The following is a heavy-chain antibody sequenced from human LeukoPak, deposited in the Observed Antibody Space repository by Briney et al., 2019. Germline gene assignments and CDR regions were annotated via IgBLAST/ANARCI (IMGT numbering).Heavy chain of an antibody. J-gene: IGHJ5*02. V-gene: IGHV1-46*01. Sequence: GASVKVSCKASGYTFTSYYMHWVRQAPGQGLEWMGIINPSGGSTSYAQKFQGRVTMTRNTSISTAYMELSSLRSEDTAVYYCASALHSGYDVYNWFDPWGQGTLVTVSS. CDR3: ASALHSGYDVYNWFDP. CDR1: GYTFTSYY. CDR2: INPSGGST. D-gene: IGHD5-12*01.